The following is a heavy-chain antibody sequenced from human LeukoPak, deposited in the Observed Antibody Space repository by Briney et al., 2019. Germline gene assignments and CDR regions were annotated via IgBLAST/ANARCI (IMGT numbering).Heavy chain of an antibody. Sequence: PGGSLRLSCSASGFNFNYFAMSWIRQAPGKRLEWVSTIGDSGSGGSYADPVRGRFTISRDNSKNIVYLQMHSLRVDDSAVYYCSRIKYGGNSGYHFDYWGQGTLVTVSS. CDR1: GFNFNYFA. V-gene: IGHV3-23*01. CDR2: IGDSGSGG. J-gene: IGHJ4*02. CDR3: SRIKYGGNSGYHFDY. D-gene: IGHD4-23*01.